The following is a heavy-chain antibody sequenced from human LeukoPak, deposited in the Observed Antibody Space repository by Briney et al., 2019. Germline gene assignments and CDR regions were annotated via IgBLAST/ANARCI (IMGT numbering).Heavy chain of an antibody. Sequence: ASVKVSCKASGYTFTSYDINWVRQATGQGLEWMGWMNPNSGNTGYAQKFQGRVTITRNTSISTAYMELRSLRSDDTAVYYCARDEEGAVAAFDYWGQGTLVTVSS. D-gene: IGHD6-19*01. CDR2: MNPNSGNT. CDR3: ARDEEGAVAAFDY. V-gene: IGHV1-8*03. J-gene: IGHJ4*02. CDR1: GYTFTSYD.